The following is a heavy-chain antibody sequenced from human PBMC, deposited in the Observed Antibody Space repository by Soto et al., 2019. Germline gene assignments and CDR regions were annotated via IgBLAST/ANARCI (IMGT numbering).Heavy chain of an antibody. V-gene: IGHV1-46*03. CDR1: GYTFTSYY. CDR3: AAAPVAGGAGYYYYYMDV. CDR2: INPSGGST. J-gene: IGHJ6*03. D-gene: IGHD6-19*01. Sequence: GASVKVSCKASGYTFTSYYMHWVRQAPGQGLEWMGIINPSGGSTSYAQKFQGRVTMTRDTSTSTVYMELSSLRSEDTAVYYCAAAPVAGGAGYYYYYMDVWGKGTTVTVSS.